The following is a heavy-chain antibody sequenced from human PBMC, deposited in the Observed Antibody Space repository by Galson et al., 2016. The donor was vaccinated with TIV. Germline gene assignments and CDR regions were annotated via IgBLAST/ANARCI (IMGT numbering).Heavy chain of an antibody. CDR2: IIPVFGTP. V-gene: IGHV1-69*13. CDR1: GGPFISYA. D-gene: IGHD3-16*01. Sequence: SVKVSCKAPGGPFISYAISWVRQAPGQGLEWVGGIIPVFGTPHSAQTFQGRVTISADESTNTAYMVLSNLRSEDTAVYYYARDTVSLGGHDIWGQGTLVTVSS. CDR3: ARDTVSLGGHDI. J-gene: IGHJ4*02.